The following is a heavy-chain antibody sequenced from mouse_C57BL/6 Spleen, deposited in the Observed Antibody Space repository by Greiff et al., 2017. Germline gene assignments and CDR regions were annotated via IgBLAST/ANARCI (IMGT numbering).Heavy chain of an antibody. CDR1: GYAFSSSW. D-gene: IGHD3-1*01. Sequence: VQLQQSGPELVQPGASVKISCKASGYAFSSSWMNWVKQRPGKGLEWIVRLSPGDGDTNYNGKFKGKATLTANKSSSTAYMQLSSRTSEDSAVYCCARSGSYYFDYWGQGTTRTVSS. J-gene: IGHJ2*01. CDR2: LSPGDGDT. V-gene: IGHV1-82*01. CDR3: ARSGSYYFDY.